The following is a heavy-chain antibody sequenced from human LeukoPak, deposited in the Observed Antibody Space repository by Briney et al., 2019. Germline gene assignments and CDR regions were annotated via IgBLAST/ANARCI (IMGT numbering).Heavy chain of an antibody. CDR1: GFTFSSYE. J-gene: IGHJ6*03. V-gene: IGHV3-48*03. Sequence: GGSLRLSCAASGFTFSSYEMNWVRQAPGKGLEWVSYIGSSGSTIYYADSVKGRFTISRDNAKKSLYLQMNSLRAEDTAVYYCARVDGDYDYYYYMDVWGKGTTVTVSS. CDR3: ARVDGDYDYYYYMDV. CDR2: IGSSGSTI. D-gene: IGHD4-17*01.